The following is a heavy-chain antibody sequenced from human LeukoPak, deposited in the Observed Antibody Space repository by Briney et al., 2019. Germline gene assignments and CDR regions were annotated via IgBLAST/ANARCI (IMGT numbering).Heavy chain of an antibody. CDR2: ISYNGGQT. V-gene: IGHV3-30-3*01. CDR1: GFTFSSYA. Sequence: GGSLRLSCAASGFTFSSYAMHWVRQAPGKGLEWVATISYNGGQTMYADSVKGRFTISRDNPKNTLDVQMNSLRTEDTAVYYCAGAQDSSWHNFDYWGQGTLVTVSS. CDR3: AGAQDSSWHNFDY. J-gene: IGHJ4*02. D-gene: IGHD6-13*01.